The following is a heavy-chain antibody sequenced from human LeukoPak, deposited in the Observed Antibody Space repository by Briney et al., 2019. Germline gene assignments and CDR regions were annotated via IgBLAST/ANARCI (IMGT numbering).Heavy chain of an antibody. D-gene: IGHD2-2*01. J-gene: IGHJ6*02. CDR1: GYTFTGYY. V-gene: IGHV1-2*02. CDR2: INPNSGGT. CDR3: ARGGVVVPAGYYYGMDV. Sequence: GASVKVSCKASGYTFTGYYMHWVRQAPGQGLEWMGWINPNSGGTNYAQKFQGRVIMTRDTSISTAYMELSRLRSDDTAVYYCARGGVVVPAGYYYGMDVWGQGTTVTVSS.